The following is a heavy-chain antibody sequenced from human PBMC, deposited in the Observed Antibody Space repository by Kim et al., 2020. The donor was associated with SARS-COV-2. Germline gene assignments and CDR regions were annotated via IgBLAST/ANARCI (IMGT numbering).Heavy chain of an antibody. CDR2: ISYDGSDK. V-gene: IGHV3-30*04. J-gene: IGHJ4*02. D-gene: IGHD1-26*01. Sequence: GGSLRLSCEASGFTFSSYAIHWVRQAPGKGLEWVAVISYDGSDKYYADSVKGRFTISRDNSKNTLYLQMNSLRAEDTAVYYCARDWSCNYWGQGTLVTVSS. CDR1: GFTFSSYA. CDR3: ARDWSCNY.